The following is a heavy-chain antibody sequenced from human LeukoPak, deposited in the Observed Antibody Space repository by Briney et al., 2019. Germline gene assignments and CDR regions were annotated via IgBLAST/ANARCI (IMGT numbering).Heavy chain of an antibody. CDR3: ARSLSPGSSWYHRTYYYYGMDV. D-gene: IGHD6-13*01. Sequence: ASVKVSCKASGYTFTSYGISWVRQAPGQGLEWMGWISAYNGNTNYAQKLQGRVTMTTDTSTSTAYMELRSLRSDDTAVYYCARSLSPGSSWYHRTYYYYGMDVWGQGTTVTVSS. V-gene: IGHV1-18*01. CDR2: ISAYNGNT. J-gene: IGHJ6*02. CDR1: GYTFTSYG.